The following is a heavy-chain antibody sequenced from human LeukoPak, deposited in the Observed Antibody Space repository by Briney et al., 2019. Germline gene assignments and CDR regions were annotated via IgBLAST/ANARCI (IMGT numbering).Heavy chain of an antibody. V-gene: IGHV3-69-1*01. CDR3: ARIGAGSSRDY. D-gene: IGHD6-13*01. Sequence: GGSLRLSCAASGFTFSNAWMTWVRQAPGKGLEWVSSIVGSSSTYYADSLKGRFTISRDNAKNSLYLQMNSLRAEDTAVYYCARIGAGSSRDYWGQGTLVTVSS. CDR1: GFTFSNAW. J-gene: IGHJ4*02. CDR2: IVGSSST.